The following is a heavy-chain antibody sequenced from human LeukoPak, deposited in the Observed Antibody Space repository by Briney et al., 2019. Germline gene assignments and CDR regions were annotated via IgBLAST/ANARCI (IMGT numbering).Heavy chain of an antibody. CDR3: AKAAAIFGVVPHWFDP. CDR1: GFTFSSYA. CDR2: ISGSGGST. J-gene: IGHJ5*02. Sequence: GRSLRLSCAASGFTFSSYAMSWVRQAPGKGLEWVSAISGSGGSTYYADSVKGRFTISRDNSKNTLYLQMNSLRAEDTAVYYCAKAAAIFGVVPHWFDPWGQGTLVTVSS. D-gene: IGHD3-3*01. V-gene: IGHV3-23*01.